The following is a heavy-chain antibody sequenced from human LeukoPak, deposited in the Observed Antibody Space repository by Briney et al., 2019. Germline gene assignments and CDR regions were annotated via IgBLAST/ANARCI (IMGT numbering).Heavy chain of an antibody. D-gene: IGHD2-21*02. Sequence: SETLSLTCTVSGGSISSSSYYWGWIRQPPGKGLEWIGSIYYSGSTYYNPSLKSRVTISVDTSKNQFSLKLSSVTAAGTAVYYCARSETQMPYCGGDCYSFDYWGQGTLVTVSS. CDR2: IYYSGST. J-gene: IGHJ4*02. CDR3: ARSETQMPYCGGDCYSFDY. CDR1: GGSISSSSYY. V-gene: IGHV4-39*01.